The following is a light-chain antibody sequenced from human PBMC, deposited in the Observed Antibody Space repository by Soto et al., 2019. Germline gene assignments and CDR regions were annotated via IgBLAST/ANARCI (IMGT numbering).Light chain of an antibody. CDR3: QKNNDYSART. CDR2: VAS. Sequence: DIQMTQSPSTLSASVGDTVTITCRASNSINNWLAWYQQKPGKSRKLVMYVASMLVNGAPSRFSGTKSVTEFTLTISSLRPDDFATYYCQKNNDYSARTFGQGTKGDIK. V-gene: IGKV1-5*03. J-gene: IGKJ1*01. CDR1: NSINNW.